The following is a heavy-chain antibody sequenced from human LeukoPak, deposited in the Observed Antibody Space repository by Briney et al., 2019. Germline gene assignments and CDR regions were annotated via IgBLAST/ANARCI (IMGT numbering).Heavy chain of an antibody. Sequence: SKTLSLTCAVYGGSFSGYYWGWIRQPPGKGLEWIGEINHSGSTNYNPSLKSRVTISVDTSKNQSSLKLSSVTAADTAVYYCARGPCYPRRSSSTSCYYLLWGQGTLVTVSS. V-gene: IGHV4-34*01. CDR1: GGSFSGYY. D-gene: IGHD2-2*01. J-gene: IGHJ4*02. CDR2: INHSGST. CDR3: ARGPCYPRRSSSTSCYYLL.